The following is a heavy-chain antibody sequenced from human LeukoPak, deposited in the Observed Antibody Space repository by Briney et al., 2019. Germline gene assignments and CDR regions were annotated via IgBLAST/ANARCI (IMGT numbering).Heavy chain of an antibody. CDR3: ASTGRYFDPGYYYYMDV. CDR1: GGSISSYY. CDR2: IYYSGST. V-gene: IGHV4-59*08. Sequence: SETLSLTCTVSGGSISSYYWSWIRQPPGKGLEWIGYIYYSGSTNYNPPLKSRVTISVDTSKNQFSLKLSSVTAADTAVYYCASTGRYFDPGYYYYMDVWGKGTTVTVSS. J-gene: IGHJ6*03. D-gene: IGHD3-9*01.